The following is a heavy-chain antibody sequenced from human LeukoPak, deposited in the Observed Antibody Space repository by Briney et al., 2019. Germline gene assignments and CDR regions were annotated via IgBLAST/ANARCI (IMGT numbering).Heavy chain of an antibody. CDR3: ARDQGYTYGYSEVDY. V-gene: IGHV4-39*07. Sequence: SETLSLTCAVSGASISGSGYYLGWIRQPPGKGLEWIGNIYYTGSTYYNASLQSRVTISIDTSKNQFSLRLTSATAADTAVYYCARDQGYTYGYSEVDYWGQGTLVTVSS. CDR1: GASISGSGYY. CDR2: IYYTGST. D-gene: IGHD5-18*01. J-gene: IGHJ4*02.